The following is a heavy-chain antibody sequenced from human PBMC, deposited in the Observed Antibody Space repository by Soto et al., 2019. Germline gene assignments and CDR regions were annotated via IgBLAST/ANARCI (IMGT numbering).Heavy chain of an antibody. V-gene: IGHV1-24*01. J-gene: IGHJ3*02. D-gene: IGHD2-8*01. CDR1: GYTLTELS. CDR3: ATSGILYPEPGRGMDFDI. CDR2: FDPEDGET. Sequence: ASVKVSCKVSGYTLTELSMHWVRQAPGKGLEWMGGFDPEDGETIYAQKFQGRVTMTEDTSTDTAYMELSSLRSEDTAVYYCATSGILYPEPGRGMDFDIWGQGTMVTVS.